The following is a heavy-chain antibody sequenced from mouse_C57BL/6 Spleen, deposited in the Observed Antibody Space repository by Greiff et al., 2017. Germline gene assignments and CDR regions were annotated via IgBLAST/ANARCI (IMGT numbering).Heavy chain of an antibody. J-gene: IGHJ1*03. V-gene: IGHV1-64*01. CDR2: IHPNSGST. CDR1: GYTFTSYW. D-gene: IGHD2-5*01. CDR3: ARTYYSNYQYWYFDV. Sequence: QVQLQQPGAELVKPGASVKLSCKASGYTFTSYWMHWVKQRPGQGLEWIGMIHPNSGSTNYNEKFKSKATLTVDKSSSTAYMQLSSLTSEDSAVYYCARTYYSNYQYWYFDVWGTGTTVTVSA.